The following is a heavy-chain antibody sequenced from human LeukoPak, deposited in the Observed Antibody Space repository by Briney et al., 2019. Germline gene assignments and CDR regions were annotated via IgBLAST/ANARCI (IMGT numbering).Heavy chain of an antibody. CDR3: ARGQGGSYFFFDY. CDR2: ISYDGSNK. CDR1: GFTFSSYA. V-gene: IGHV3-30-3*01. D-gene: IGHD3-10*01. J-gene: IGHJ4*02. Sequence: PGGSLSLSCAASGFTFSSYAMHWVRQAPGKGLEWVAVISYDGSNKYYADSVKGRFTISRDNSKNTLYLQMNSLRAEDTAVYYCARGQGGSYFFFDYWGQGTLVTVSS.